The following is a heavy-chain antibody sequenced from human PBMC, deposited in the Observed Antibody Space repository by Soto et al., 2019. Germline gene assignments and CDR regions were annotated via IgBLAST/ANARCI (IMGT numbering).Heavy chain of an antibody. J-gene: IGHJ4*02. CDR1: GYSINNGYY. CDR3: ARDDFDSGGSSIDY. V-gene: IGHV4-38-2*02. Sequence: PSETLSLTCAVAGYSINNGYYWGWIRQPPGKGLEWIGDIHHRGNTYYNPSLKSRVTISLDTSKNQFSLNLNSVTAADTAVYCCARDDFDSGGSSIDYWGQGILVTVSS. D-gene: IGHD3-22*01. CDR2: IHHRGNT.